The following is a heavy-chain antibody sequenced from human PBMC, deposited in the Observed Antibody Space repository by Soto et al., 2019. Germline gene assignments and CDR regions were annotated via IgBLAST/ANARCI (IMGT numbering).Heavy chain of an antibody. CDR3: VTVNLVGAAYYFDY. CDR2: VYYSGTT. V-gene: IGHV4-30-4*01. Sequence: SETLSLTCTVSGSSIRNGDYYWGWIRQPPGKGLEWIGYVYYSGTTYSHPSLNSRVSISVDTSENQFSLRLTSVTAADTAVYYCVTVNLVGAAYYFDYWGPGTLVTVSS. CDR1: GSSIRNGDYY. J-gene: IGHJ4*02. D-gene: IGHD1-26*01.